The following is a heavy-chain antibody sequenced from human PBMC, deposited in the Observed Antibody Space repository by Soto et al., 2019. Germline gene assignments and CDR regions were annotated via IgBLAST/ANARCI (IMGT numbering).Heavy chain of an antibody. J-gene: IGHJ4*02. CDR1: GYTFTRYN. V-gene: IGHV1-46*01. Sequence: ASVKVSCKASGYTFTRYNVHCVRQAPGQGLEWMAIINPSGGTTYYVQKFEGRVTLTTDTSTSTVYMELSSLRSDDTAVYYCARVRGGGSEYFFDYWGQGTLVTSPQ. CDR2: INPSGGTT. CDR3: ARVRGGGSEYFFDY. D-gene: IGHD2-15*01.